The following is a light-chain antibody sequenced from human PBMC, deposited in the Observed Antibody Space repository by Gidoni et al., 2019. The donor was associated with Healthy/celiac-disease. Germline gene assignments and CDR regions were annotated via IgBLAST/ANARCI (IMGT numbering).Light chain of an antibody. J-gene: IGKJ2*01. CDR1: QSVSSY. Sequence: EIVVTQSPATLSLSPGERATLSCRASQSVSSYLAWYPQKPGQAPRLLIYDASNRATGIPARFSGSGSGTDFTLTISSLEPEDFAVYYCQQRSNWYTFGQGTKLEIK. CDR3: QQRSNWYT. CDR2: DAS. V-gene: IGKV3-11*01.